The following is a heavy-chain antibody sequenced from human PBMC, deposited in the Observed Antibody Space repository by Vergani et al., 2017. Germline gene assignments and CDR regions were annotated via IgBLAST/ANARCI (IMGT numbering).Heavy chain of an antibody. CDR2: IIPILGTA. CDR3: ASLIRRFGELDY. Sequence: QVQLVQSGAEVKKPGSSVEVSCKASGGTFSSYAISWVRQAPGQGLEWMGRIIPILGTANYAQKFQGRVTSTADESTSTAYMELSSLRSEDTAVYYCASLIRRFGELDYWGQGTLVTVSS. J-gene: IGHJ4*02. CDR1: GGTFSSYA. V-gene: IGHV1-69*11. D-gene: IGHD3-10*01.